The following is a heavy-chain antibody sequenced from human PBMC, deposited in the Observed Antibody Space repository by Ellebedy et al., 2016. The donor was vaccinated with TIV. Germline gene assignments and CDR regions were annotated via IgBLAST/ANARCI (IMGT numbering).Heavy chain of an antibody. D-gene: IGHD3-10*01. Sequence: GESLKISCKGSGYIFTNYRIGWVRQMPGKGLEWMGIIYPADSNTKYSPSFQGQVTISADKSIGTAYLQWSSLKASDTAMYYCARVKGAMLRGIIPAYYYFDLWGRGTLVTVSS. V-gene: IGHV5-51*01. CDR2: IYPADSNT. CDR3: ARVKGAMLRGIIPAYYYFDL. J-gene: IGHJ2*01. CDR1: GYIFTNYR.